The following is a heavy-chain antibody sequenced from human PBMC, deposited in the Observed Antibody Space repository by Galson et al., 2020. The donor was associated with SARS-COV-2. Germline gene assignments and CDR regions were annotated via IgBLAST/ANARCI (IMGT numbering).Heavy chain of an antibody. CDR3: AREPYCIGTGCYSRNFDN. V-gene: IGHV4-59*01. J-gene: IGHJ4*02. D-gene: IGHD2-15*01. Sequence: ASETLSLTCTVSGGSIDSYYWSWIRQPPGKGLEWIGHIYYSGSTNYNPSLKSRVSISVDTSMNQFSLRLSSVTAADTAMYYCAREPYCIGTGCYSRNFDNWGQGTLVSVSS. CDR2: IYYSGST. CDR1: GGSIDSYY.